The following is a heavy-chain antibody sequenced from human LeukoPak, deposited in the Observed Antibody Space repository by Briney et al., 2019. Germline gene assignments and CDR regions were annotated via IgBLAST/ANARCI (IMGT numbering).Heavy chain of an antibody. J-gene: IGHJ4*02. D-gene: IGHD2-21*02. CDR1: GGTFSSYA. CDR3: AVVVTAYFDY. V-gene: IGHV1-69*05. Sequence: EASVKVSCKASGGTFSSYAISWVRQAPGQGLEWMGGIIPIFGTANYAQKFQGRVTMTRDTSISTAYMELSRLRSDDTAVYYCAVVVTAYFDYWGQGTLVTVSS. CDR2: IIPIFGTA.